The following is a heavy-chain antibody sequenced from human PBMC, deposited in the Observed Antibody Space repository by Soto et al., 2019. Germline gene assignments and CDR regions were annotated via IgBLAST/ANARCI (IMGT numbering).Heavy chain of an antibody. D-gene: IGHD3-22*01. CDR3: ARAQQYYNDSSGYCYLGH. CDR2: IYPGDSDT. V-gene: IGHV5-51*01. CDR1: GYSFTSYW. J-gene: IGHJ4*02. Sequence: PGESLKISCQGSGYSFTSYWIGWVRQMPGKGLEWMGIIYPGDSDTRYSPSFQGQVTISADKSISTAYLQWSSLKASDTAMYYCARAQQYYNDSSGYCYLGHWGQGTLVIVSS.